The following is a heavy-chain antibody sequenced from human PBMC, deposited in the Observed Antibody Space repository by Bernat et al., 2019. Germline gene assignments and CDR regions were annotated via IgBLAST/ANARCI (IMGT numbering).Heavy chain of an antibody. Sequence: QLQLQESGPGLVKPSETLSLICTVSGGSISSGSHYWGWIRQPPGKGLEWIGSIYYRGGTYYSPSLKRRATVSVDTSTNQFSLKLNSVTAADTAVYYCARVFLSETYYYHGMDVWGQGTTVTVSS. V-gene: IGHV4-39*01. J-gene: IGHJ6*02. CDR3: ARVFLSETYYYHGMDV. CDR2: IYYRGGT. D-gene: IGHD3-10*01. CDR1: GGSISSGSHY.